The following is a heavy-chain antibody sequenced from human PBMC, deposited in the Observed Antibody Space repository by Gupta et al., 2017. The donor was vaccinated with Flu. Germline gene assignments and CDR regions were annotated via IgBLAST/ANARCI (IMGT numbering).Heavy chain of an antibody. CDR3: ARGWGENWNQRSIDY. D-gene: IGHD1-1*01. Sequence: ARAWVRQAPGKGLGWGSGFSGSGGKTYDADSGKGRLIISRDNSKNTLYLQMNSLRVDDTAVYYCARGWGENWNQRSIDYWGQGTLVTVSS. J-gene: IGHJ4*02. V-gene: IGHV3-23*01. CDR1: A. CDR2: FSGSGGKT.